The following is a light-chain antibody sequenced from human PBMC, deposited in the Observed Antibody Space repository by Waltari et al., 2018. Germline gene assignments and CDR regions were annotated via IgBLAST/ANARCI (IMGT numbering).Light chain of an antibody. CDR1: SGSLSTTSY. J-gene: IGLJ3*02. V-gene: IGLV8-61*02. CDR2: KAN. Sequence: QTVVTQEPSLSVSPGGTVTLTCALSSGSLSTTSYATWYQQTPGQAPRTLVYKANARSSGVPDCFSGSILGNTAALTITGAQADDESGYYCALYMGSGIWVFGGGTRLTVL. CDR3: ALYMGSGIWV.